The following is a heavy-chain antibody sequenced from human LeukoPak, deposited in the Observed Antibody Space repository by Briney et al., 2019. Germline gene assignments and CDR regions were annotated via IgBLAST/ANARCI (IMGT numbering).Heavy chain of an antibody. Sequence: SETLSLTCTVSGGSISSYYWSWIRQPPGKGLEWIGYIYYSGSTNYNPSLKSRVTISVDTSKNQFSLKLSSVTAADTAVYYCARALRYFDWLYPWFDPWGQGTLVTVSS. D-gene: IGHD3-9*01. J-gene: IGHJ5*02. CDR3: ARALRYFDWLYPWFDP. CDR1: GGSISSYY. V-gene: IGHV4-59*01. CDR2: IYYSGST.